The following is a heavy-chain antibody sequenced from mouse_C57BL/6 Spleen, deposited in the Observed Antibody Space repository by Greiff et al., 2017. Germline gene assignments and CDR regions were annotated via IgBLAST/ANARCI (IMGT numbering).Heavy chain of an antibody. CDR2: IYPGDGDT. V-gene: IGHV1-82*01. Sequence: VQLQESGPELVKPGASVKISCKASGYAFSSSWMNWVKQRPGKGLEWIGRIYPGDGDTNYNGKFKGKATLTADKSSSTAYMQLSSLTSEDSAVYFCARPYSNYGAMDYWGQGTSVTVSS. CDR3: ARPYSNYGAMDY. D-gene: IGHD2-5*01. J-gene: IGHJ4*01. CDR1: GYAFSSSW.